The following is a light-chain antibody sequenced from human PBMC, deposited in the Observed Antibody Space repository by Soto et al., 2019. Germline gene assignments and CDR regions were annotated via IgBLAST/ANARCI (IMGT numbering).Light chain of an antibody. V-gene: IGLV2-8*01. CDR1: SSDVGGYDH. Sequence: QALLTHSPSSSGSPGQSVTIPCTGTSSDVGGYDHVSWYQQHPGKAPKLMIYEVTKRPAGVPDRFSGSKSGNTASLTVSGLQAEDEADYYCSSDAGNYNYVFGTGTKVTVL. CDR2: EVT. CDR3: SSDAGNYNYV. J-gene: IGLJ1*01.